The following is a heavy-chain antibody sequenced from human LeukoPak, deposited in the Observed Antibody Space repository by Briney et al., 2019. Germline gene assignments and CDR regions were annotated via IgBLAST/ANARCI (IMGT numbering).Heavy chain of an antibody. CDR2: IFYNGNT. J-gene: IGHJ4*02. V-gene: IGHV4-39*07. CDR1: GGSISSSSYY. Sequence: SETLSLTCTASGGSISSSSYYWGWIRQPPGKGLEWIGAIFYNGNTYYNPSLKSRVTISVDRSKNQFSLKLNSVTAADTAVYYCARDRYGDHTYFDYWGQGTLVTVSS. CDR3: ARDRYGDHTYFDY. D-gene: IGHD4-17*01.